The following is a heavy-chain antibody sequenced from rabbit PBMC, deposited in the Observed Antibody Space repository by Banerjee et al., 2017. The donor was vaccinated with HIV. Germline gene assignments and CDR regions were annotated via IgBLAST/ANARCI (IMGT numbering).Heavy chain of an antibody. CDR3: ARNYVNAFDP. V-gene: IGHV1S40*01. CDR2: IYAGSSGSS. D-gene: IGHD1-1*01. CDR1: GFSFSSTYW. J-gene: IGHJ2*01. Sequence: QSLEESGGDLVKPGASLTLTCTASGFSFSSTYWICWVRQAPGKGLEWIACIYAGSSGSSYYASWAKGRFTISKTSSTTVTLQMTSLTAADTATYFCARNYVNAFDPWGPGTLVTVS.